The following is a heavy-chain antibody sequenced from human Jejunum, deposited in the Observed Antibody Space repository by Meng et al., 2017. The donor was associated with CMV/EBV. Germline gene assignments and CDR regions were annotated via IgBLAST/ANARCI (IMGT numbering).Heavy chain of an antibody. Sequence: SGFTFSNHAMHWVRQDPGKGLEHVSGITSNGDSTYYASSVKGRFTISRDNSKNTLYLQMDSLRAEDMAIYFCATDLRSSTWYTGRFGPWGQGTLVTVSS. CDR2: ITSNGDST. J-gene: IGHJ5*01. CDR3: ATDLRSSTWYTGRFGP. D-gene: IGHD6-13*01. V-gene: IGHV3-64*01. CDR1: GFTFSNHA.